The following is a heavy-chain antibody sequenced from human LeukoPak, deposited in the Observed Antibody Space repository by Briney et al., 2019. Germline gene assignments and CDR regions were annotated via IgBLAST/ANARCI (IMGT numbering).Heavy chain of an antibody. J-gene: IGHJ6*03. CDR2: VYTSGGT. CDR1: GGSISRYY. V-gene: IGHV4-4*07. Sequence: SEPLSLNWTVSGGSISRYYWRWIRQPAGKGLDWIGRVYTSGGTHYNPSLKSRVTMSVDTSKNPFSLKLSSVTAADTAVYYCARGGSSSAYYYYSMDVWGKGTTVTVSS. CDR3: ARGGSSSAYYYYSMDV. D-gene: IGHD6-6*01.